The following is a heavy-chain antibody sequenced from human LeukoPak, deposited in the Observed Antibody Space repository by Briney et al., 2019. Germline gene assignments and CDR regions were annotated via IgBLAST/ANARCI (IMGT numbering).Heavy chain of an antibody. D-gene: IGHD3-10*01. CDR1: GGSFSGYY. CDR2: INHSGST. V-gene: IGHV4-34*01. J-gene: IGHJ6*02. Sequence: SETLSLTCAVYGGSFSGYYWSWIRQPPGKGLEWIGEINHSGSTNYNPSLKSRVTISVDTPKNQFSLKLSSVTAADTAVYYCARDGTSWGSGSYSSLGSHYYYGMDVWGQGTTVTVSS. CDR3: ARDGTSWGSGSYSSLGSHYYYGMDV.